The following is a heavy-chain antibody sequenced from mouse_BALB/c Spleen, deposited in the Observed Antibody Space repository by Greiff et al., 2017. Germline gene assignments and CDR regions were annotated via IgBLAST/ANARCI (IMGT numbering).Heavy chain of an antibody. V-gene: IGHV6-6*02. CDR3: TREGDSSGWFAY. CDR2: IRLKSNNYAT. Sequence: EVQVVESGGGLVQPGGSMKLSCVASGFTFSNYWMNWVRQSPEKGLEWVAEIRLKSNNYATHYAESVKGRFTISRDDSKSSVYLQMNNLRAEDTGIYYCTREGDSSGWFAYWGQGTLVTVSA. D-gene: IGHD3-2*01. CDR1: GFTFSNYW. J-gene: IGHJ3*01.